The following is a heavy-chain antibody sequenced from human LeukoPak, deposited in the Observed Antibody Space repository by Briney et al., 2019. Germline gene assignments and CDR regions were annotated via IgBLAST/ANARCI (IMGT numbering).Heavy chain of an antibody. CDR3: ARNYNYHDASAAGY. V-gene: IGHV3-21*01. CDR1: GFTFSSYT. D-gene: IGHD3-22*01. CDR2: ITSSSSYI. J-gene: IGHJ4*02. Sequence: PGGSLRRSCTASGFTFSSYTMNWVRQAPGEGLEWVSSITSSSSYIFYADSVKGRFTISRDNAQNSVYLQMSSLRDDDTAIYYCARNYNYHDASAAGYWGQGTLVTVSS.